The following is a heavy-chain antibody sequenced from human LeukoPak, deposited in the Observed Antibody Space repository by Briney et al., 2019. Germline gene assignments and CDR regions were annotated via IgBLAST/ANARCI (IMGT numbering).Heavy chain of an antibody. CDR2: IYTSGST. CDR1: GGSISSYY. V-gene: IGHV4-4*07. D-gene: IGHD1-20*01. Sequence: SETLSLTCTVSGGSISSYYWSWIRQPAGKGLEWIGRIYTSGSTNYNPSLKSRVTISVDTSKNQFSLKLSSVTAADTAVYYCARDYDNWNYFDYWGQGTLVTVSS. CDR3: ARDYDNWNYFDY. J-gene: IGHJ4*02.